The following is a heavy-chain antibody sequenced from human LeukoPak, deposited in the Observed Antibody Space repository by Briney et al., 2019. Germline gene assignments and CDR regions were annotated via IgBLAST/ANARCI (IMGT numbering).Heavy chain of an antibody. J-gene: IGHJ6*02. V-gene: IGHV1-3*01. Sequence: KFQGRVTITRDTSASTAYMELSSLRSEDTAVYYCASGPGYYYGMNVWGQGTTVTVSS. CDR3: ASGPGYYYGMNV.